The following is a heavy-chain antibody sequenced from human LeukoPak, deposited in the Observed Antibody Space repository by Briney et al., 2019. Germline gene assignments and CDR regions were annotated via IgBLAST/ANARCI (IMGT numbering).Heavy chain of an antibody. CDR3: ARARGYYDSSGYYYLDY. J-gene: IGHJ4*02. Sequence: PSETLSLTCTLSGYSISSGYYWGWIRQPPGKGLEWIGSIYHSGITYYNPTLKSRVTISVDTSKNQFYLQLSSVTAADTAVYYCARARGYYDSSGYYYLDYWGQGTLVTVSS. CDR1: GYSISSGYY. D-gene: IGHD3-22*01. V-gene: IGHV4-38-2*02. CDR2: IYHSGIT.